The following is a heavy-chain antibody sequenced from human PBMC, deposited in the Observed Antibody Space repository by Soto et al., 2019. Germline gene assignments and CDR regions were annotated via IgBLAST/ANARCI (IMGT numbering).Heavy chain of an antibody. V-gene: IGHV4-34*01. CDR2: INHSGST. CDR3: ARSRLLREWLFLDY. J-gene: IGHJ4*02. CDR1: GGSFSGYY. D-gene: IGHD3-3*01. Sequence: SETLSLTCAVYGGSFSGYYWSWIRQPPGKGLEWIGEINHSGSTNYNPSLKSRVTISVDTSKNQFSLKLSSVTAADTAVYYCARSRLLREWLFLDYWGQGTLVTVSS.